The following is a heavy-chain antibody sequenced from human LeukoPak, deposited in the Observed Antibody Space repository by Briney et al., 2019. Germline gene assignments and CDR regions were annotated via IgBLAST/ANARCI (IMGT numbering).Heavy chain of an antibody. V-gene: IGHV3-23*01. Sequence: GGSLRLSCAASGFSFSVYAMSWVRQAPGKGLEWASSISGNGDRTYYTNSVKGRFAIPRENFKNAVYLQMNNLGPEDTALYYCAKGGQDFDFWRFDYWGQGNLVIVSS. J-gene: IGHJ4*02. CDR1: GFSFSVYA. CDR3: AKGGQDFDFWRFDY. D-gene: IGHD3-3*01. CDR2: ISGNGDRT.